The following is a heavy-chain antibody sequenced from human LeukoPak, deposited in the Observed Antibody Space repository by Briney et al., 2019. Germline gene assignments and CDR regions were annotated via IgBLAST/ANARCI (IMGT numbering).Heavy chain of an antibody. CDR2: ISSSSSYI. J-gene: IGHJ5*02. Sequence: GGALRLSCAASGFTFSSYSMNWVRQAPGKGLEWVSSISSSSSYIYYADSVKGRFTISRDNAKNSLYLQMNSLRAEDTAVYYCARGRIAAAGTIFWFDPWGQGTLVTVSS. CDR1: GFTFSSYS. CDR3: ARGRIAAAGTIFWFDP. V-gene: IGHV3-21*01. D-gene: IGHD6-13*01.